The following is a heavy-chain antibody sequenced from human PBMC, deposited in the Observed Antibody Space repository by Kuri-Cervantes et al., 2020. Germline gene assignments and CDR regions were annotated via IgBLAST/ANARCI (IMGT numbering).Heavy chain of an antibody. V-gene: IGHV3-48*02. J-gene: IGHJ1*01. Sequence: ETLSLTCAASGFTFSSYSMNWVRQAPGKGLEWVSYISSSSSTIYYADSVKGRFTISRDNAKNSLYLQMNSLRDEDTAVYYCATAVVRGVMNQHWGQGTLVTVSS. CDR2: ISSSSSTI. CDR3: ATAVVRGVMNQH. D-gene: IGHD3-10*01. CDR1: GFTFSSYS.